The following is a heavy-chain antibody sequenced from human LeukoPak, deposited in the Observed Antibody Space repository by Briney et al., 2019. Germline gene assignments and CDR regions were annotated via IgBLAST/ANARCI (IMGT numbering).Heavy chain of an antibody. CDR2: ISGSGGGT. Sequence: GGSLRLSCAVSGFTLSNYGVSWVRQAPGKGLEWVAGISGSGGGTDYADSVKGRFTISRDNPKNTLYLQMNSLRTEDTAVYFCAKRGVVIRVVLVGFHKEANYFDSWGQGALVTVSS. V-gene: IGHV3-23*01. CDR3: AKRGVVIRVVLVGFHKEANYFDS. CDR1: GFTLSNYG. J-gene: IGHJ4*02. D-gene: IGHD3-10*01.